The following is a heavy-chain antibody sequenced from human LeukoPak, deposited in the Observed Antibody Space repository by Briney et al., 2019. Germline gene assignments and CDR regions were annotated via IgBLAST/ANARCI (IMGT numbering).Heavy chain of an antibody. Sequence: SETLSLTCTVSGGTINSHYWSWIRQPPGEGLEWIAYTHTNGRTKYNPSLKSRVTISLDTSKNQFSLKLSSVTAADTAVYYCARGTRRSYYYMDVWGKGTTVTVSS. V-gene: IGHV4-4*09. J-gene: IGHJ6*03. CDR3: ARGTRRSYYYMDV. CDR2: THTNGRT. D-gene: IGHD1-14*01. CDR1: GGTINSHY.